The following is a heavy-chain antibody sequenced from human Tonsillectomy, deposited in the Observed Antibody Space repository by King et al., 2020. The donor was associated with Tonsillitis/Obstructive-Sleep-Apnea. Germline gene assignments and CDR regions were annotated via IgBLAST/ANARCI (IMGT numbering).Heavy chain of an antibody. D-gene: IGHD1-1*01. CDR3: ARGSGTTRSAFDI. Sequence: VQLVESGAEVKKPRASVKVSCMASGYTFTSYFMHWVRQAPGQGLEWMGIINPSGGSTSYAQKFQGRVTMTRDTSTSTVYMELSSLRSEDTAVYFCARGSGTTRSAFDIWGQGTMVTVSS. V-gene: IGHV1-46*01. CDR1: GYTFTSYF. CDR2: INPSGGST. J-gene: IGHJ3*02.